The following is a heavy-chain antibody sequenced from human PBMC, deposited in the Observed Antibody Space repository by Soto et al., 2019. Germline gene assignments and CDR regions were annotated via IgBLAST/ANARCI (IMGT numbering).Heavy chain of an antibody. Sequence: GGSLRLSCAASGFTFSSYSMNWVRQAPGKGLEWVSSISHSSHYIYYADSMKGRFTISRDNSKNTVYLQINALRAEDTAVYYCARDFSMVIVAPGYWGQGTLVTVS. J-gene: IGHJ4*02. D-gene: IGHD5-12*01. CDR1: GFTFSSYS. CDR3: ARDFSMVIVAPGY. CDR2: ISHSSHYI. V-gene: IGHV3-21*01.